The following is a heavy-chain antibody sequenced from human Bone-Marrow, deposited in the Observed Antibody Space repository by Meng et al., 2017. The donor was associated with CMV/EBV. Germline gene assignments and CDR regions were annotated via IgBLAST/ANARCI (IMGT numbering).Heavy chain of an antibody. D-gene: IGHD3-3*01. J-gene: IGHJ6*02. CDR1: GFSFSSYS. V-gene: IGHV3-21*01. CDR2: ISSSSSYI. CDR3: ARDLSYYAFWSGYYTPHYYYYGMDV. Sequence: GESLKIPWAASGFSFSSYSMNLVRQAPGKGLEWVSSISSSSSYIYHADSVKGRFTISRDNANNSLYLQMNSLRAEDTAVYYFARDLSYYAFWSGYYTPHYYYYGMDVWGQGTTVTVSS.